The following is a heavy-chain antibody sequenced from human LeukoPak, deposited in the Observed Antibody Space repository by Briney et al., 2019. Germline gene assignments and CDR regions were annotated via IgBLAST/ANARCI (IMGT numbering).Heavy chain of an antibody. CDR2: ISSSSSTI. CDR1: GFTFSSYS. Sequence: GGSLRLSCAASGFTFSSYSMNWVRQAPGKGLEWVSYISSSSSTIYYADSAKGRFTISRDNAKNSLYLQMNSLRAEDTAVYYCARGEDIVVVVAADDAFDIWGQGTMVTVSS. J-gene: IGHJ3*02. D-gene: IGHD2-15*01. CDR3: ARGEDIVVVVAADDAFDI. V-gene: IGHV3-48*01.